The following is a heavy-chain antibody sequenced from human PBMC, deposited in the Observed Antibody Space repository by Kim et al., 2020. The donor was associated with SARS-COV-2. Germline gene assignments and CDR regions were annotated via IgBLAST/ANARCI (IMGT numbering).Heavy chain of an antibody. CDR2: IIPIFGTA. Sequence: SVKVSCKASGGTFSSYAISWVRQAPGQGLEWMGGIIPIFGTANYAQKFQGRVTITADESTSTAYMELSSLRSEDTAVYYCARGYYYGSGSYDMVDYWGQGTLVTVSS. D-gene: IGHD3-10*01. V-gene: IGHV1-69*13. CDR1: GGTFSSYA. CDR3: ARGYYYGSGSYDMVDY. J-gene: IGHJ4*02.